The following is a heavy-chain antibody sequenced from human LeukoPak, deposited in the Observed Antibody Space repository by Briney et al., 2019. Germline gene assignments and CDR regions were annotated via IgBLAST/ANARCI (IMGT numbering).Heavy chain of an antibody. D-gene: IGHD6-19*01. CDR1: GYTFTGYY. CDR2: INPNSGGT. CDR3: ARGKAVAANAALDP. J-gene: IGHJ5*02. V-gene: IGHV1-2*04. Sequence: GASVKVSCKASGYTFTGYYMHWVRQAPGQGLEWMGWINPNSGGTNYAQKFQGWVTMTRDTSISTAYMELSRLRSDDTAVYYCARGKAVAANAALDPWGQGTLVTVSS.